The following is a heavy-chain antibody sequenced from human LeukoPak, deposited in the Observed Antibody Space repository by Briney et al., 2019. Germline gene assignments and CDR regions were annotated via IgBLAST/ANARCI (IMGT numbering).Heavy chain of an antibody. D-gene: IGHD1-26*01. CDR3: ARVRVGATSPYYYYGMDV. J-gene: IGHJ6*02. V-gene: IGHV7-4-1*02. CDR1: GYTFTIYA. Sequence: ASVKVSCKASGYTFTIYAMNWVRQAPGQGLEWMGWINTNTGNPTYAQGFTGRFVFSLDTSVSTAYLQISSLKAEDTAVYYCARVRVGATSPYYYYGMDVWGQGTTVTVSS. CDR2: INTNTGNP.